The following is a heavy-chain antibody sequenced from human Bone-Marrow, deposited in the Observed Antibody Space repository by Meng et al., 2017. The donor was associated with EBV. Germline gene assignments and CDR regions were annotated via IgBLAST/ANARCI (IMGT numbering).Heavy chain of an antibody. CDR1: AVTSSSSA. CDR3: ARSHVGSSSWYEAWDY. CDR2: IIPIFGTA. Sequence: QVALVGAWSEVKNPGVSVKVSCKAYAVTSSSSASSLGRQAPVQGLEWMGVIIPIFGTANYAQKFQGRVTITAEESTSAAYMELSSLRSEDTAVYYCARSHVGSSSWYEAWDYWGQGTLVTVSS. V-gene: IGHV1-69*01. D-gene: IGHD6-13*01. J-gene: IGHJ4*02.